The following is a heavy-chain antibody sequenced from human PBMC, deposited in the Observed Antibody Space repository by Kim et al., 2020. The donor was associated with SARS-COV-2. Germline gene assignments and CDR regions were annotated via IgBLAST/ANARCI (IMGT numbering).Heavy chain of an antibody. V-gene: IGHV1-58*01. CDR1: GFTFSTSA. Sequence: SVKVSCKASGFTFSTSAVQWVRQARGQGLEWRGWSVVGDGETRYAQKFQERLTLPRDMSTSTAYMELSSLRSDDTAAYYCGAERACNAGGCCYFTWGQG. J-gene: IGHJ5*02. CDR3: GAERACNAGGCCYFT. CDR2: SVVGDGET. D-gene: IGHD2-21*01.